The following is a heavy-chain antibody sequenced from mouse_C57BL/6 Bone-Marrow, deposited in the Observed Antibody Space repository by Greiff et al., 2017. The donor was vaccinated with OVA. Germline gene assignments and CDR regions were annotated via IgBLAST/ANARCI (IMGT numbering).Heavy chain of an antibody. J-gene: IGHJ2*01. V-gene: IGHV5-4*01. CDR2: ISDGGSYT. CDR3: ARERGVPDY. CDR1: GFTFSSYA. Sequence: DVKLVESGGGLVKPGGSLKLSCAASGFTFSSYAMSWVRQTPEKRLEWVATISDGGSYTYYPDNVKGRFTISRDNAKNNLYLQMSHLKSEDTAMYYCARERGVPDYWGQGTTLTVSS.